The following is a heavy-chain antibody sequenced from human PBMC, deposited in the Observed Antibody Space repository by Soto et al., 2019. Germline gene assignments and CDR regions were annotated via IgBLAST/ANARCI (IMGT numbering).Heavy chain of an antibody. CDR1: GFTFSSYG. Sequence: GGSLRLSCAASGFTFSSYGMHWVRQAPGKGLEWVTGILYDGSDKYYADSVKGRFTISRENSKNTLYLQMNSLRTEDSAVYYCAKAGGGFGDFVHHWGQGTPVTVS. CDR2: ILYDGSDK. D-gene: IGHD3-10*01. V-gene: IGHV3-30*18. J-gene: IGHJ4*02. CDR3: AKAGGGFGDFVHH.